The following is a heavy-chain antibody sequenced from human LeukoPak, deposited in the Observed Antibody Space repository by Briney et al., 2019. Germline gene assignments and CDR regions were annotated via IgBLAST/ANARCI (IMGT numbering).Heavy chain of an antibody. J-gene: IGHJ5*02. Sequence: PSETLSLTCAVYGGSLNGHYWSWIRQSPGKGLEWTGEGSDIGGTKFNPSLKSRVSISADTSKNQFSLKLTSMTAADTAVYYCAKNGQSGFSFDPWGQGTLVTVSS. CDR3: AKNGQSGFSFDP. CDR1: GGSLNGHY. CDR2: GSDIGGT. V-gene: IGHV4-34*01. D-gene: IGHD3-3*01.